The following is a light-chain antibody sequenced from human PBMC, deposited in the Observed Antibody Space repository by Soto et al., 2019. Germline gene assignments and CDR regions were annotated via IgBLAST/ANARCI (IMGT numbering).Light chain of an antibody. Sequence: SYVLTQAPSVSVAPGKTATITCGGNNIGSKSVHWYQQKPGHAPVLVIYYDSDRPSGIPERFSGSNSGSTATLTISRVEAGDEADYYCQVWDIGSGVAFGGGTKLTVL. J-gene: IGLJ2*01. CDR2: YDS. CDR1: NIGSKS. V-gene: IGLV3-21*04. CDR3: QVWDIGSGVA.